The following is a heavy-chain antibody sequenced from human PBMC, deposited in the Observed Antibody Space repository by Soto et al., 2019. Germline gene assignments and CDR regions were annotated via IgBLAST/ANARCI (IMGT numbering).Heavy chain of an antibody. CDR3: SGTEYSSGLPGWFQH. J-gene: IGHJ1*01. D-gene: IGHD6-19*01. CDR2: IYYSGSTNYNPSGNT. Sequence: SETLSLTCTVSGDSISSYYCTWIRQPPGKGLEWIGYIYYSGSTNYNPSGNTNYNPSLKSRVTISLDTSKNQCSLNLNSVTAADTAVYYCSGTEYSSGLPGWFQHWGQGTLVTVSS. V-gene: IGHV4-59*01. CDR1: GDSISSYY.